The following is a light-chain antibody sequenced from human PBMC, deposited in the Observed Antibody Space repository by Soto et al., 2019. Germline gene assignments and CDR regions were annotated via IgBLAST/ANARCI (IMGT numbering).Light chain of an antibody. J-gene: IGLJ1*01. CDR3: SSYTSTSTYV. Sequence: QSVLTQPASVSGSPGQSIIIFCTGTTSDVGGYNYVSWYQHHPGKAPKLLIYGVSNRPSGVSNRFSGSKSGNTASLSISGLQPEGEADYYCSSYTSTSTYVFGTGTKVTVL. CDR1: TSDVGGYNY. CDR2: GVS. V-gene: IGLV2-14*01.